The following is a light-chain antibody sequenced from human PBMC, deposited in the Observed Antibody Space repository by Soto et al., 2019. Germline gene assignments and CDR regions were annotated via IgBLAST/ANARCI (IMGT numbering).Light chain of an antibody. J-gene: IGKJ1*01. V-gene: IGKV3-15*01. CDR2: GAS. CDR3: QQYNSLPRT. CDR1: QSVNSH. Sequence: EIVMTQSPATLSGSPGERATLSCRASQSVNSHLAWYHQKPGQAPRLLIYGASTTATGIPARFSASGSGTEFTLTISSLQPEDFAVYFCQQYNSLPRTFGQGTKVEVK.